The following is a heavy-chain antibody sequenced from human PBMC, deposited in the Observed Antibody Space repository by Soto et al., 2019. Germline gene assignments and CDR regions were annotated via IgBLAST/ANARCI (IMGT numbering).Heavy chain of an antibody. V-gene: IGHV4-59*01. CDR1: GGSISTYY. J-gene: IGHJ4*02. D-gene: IGHD4-17*01. Sequence: SETLSLTCTVSGGSISTYYWNWIRQPPGKGLEWIGFIYYSGSTNYNPSLESRVTISIDTSKNKFSLKLDSVTAADTAVYYCARTTAVPNTLRSRYFFDYWGQGTLVTVSS. CDR2: IYYSGST. CDR3: ARTTAVPNTLRSRYFFDY.